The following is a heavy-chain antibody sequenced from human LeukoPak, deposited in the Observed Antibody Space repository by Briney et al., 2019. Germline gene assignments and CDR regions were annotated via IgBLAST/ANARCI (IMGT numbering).Heavy chain of an antibody. J-gene: IGHJ4*02. V-gene: IGHV1-3*01. CDR2: INACNGDT. Sequence: ASVKVSCKASGYTFTKYVVHWVRQAPGQRPEWMGWINACNGDTKYSQNFQDRVTITRETSANTAYMELSRLTSEDTALYYCARDDCGDTCYPGGYWGQGTLVTVSS. CDR1: GYTFTKYV. D-gene: IGHD2-21*01. CDR3: ARDDCGDTCYPGGY.